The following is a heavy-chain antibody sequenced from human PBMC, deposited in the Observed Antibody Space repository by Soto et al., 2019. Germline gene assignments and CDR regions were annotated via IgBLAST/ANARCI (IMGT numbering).Heavy chain of an antibody. Sequence: GGSLRLSCAASGFTFSSYAMHWVRQAPGKGLEWVAVTSYDGSNKYYTDSVKGRFTISRDNSKNTLYLQMNSLRAEDTAVYYCARDDGGGSNVLRFLEWLLRGGSFDYWGQGTLVTVSS. CDR2: TSYDGSNK. D-gene: IGHD3-3*01. CDR1: GFTFSSYA. V-gene: IGHV3-30-3*01. CDR3: ARDDGGGSNVLRFLEWLLRGGSFDY. J-gene: IGHJ4*02.